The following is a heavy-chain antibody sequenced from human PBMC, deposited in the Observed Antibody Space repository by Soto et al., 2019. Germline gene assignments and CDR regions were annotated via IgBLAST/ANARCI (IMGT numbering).Heavy chain of an antibody. D-gene: IGHD1-1*01. Sequence: QITLKEAGPTLVKPTETLTLTCTFSGFSFTTTRMGVGWTRQPPGEALEWLAIIYWDGESRYNPLLRRRLTLTEDTSKNQVVPTMTDMDPKDTATYYCAHRDSTGTTTYFDSWGQGIPVTVAS. V-gene: IGHV2-5*02. J-gene: IGHJ4*02. CDR2: IYWDGES. CDR1: GFSFTTTRMG. CDR3: AHRDSTGTTTYFDS.